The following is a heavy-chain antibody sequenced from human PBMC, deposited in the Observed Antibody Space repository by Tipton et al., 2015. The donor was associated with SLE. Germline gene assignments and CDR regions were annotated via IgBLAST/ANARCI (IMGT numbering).Heavy chain of an antibody. CDR2: IYYSGST. J-gene: IGHJ6*02. D-gene: IGHD6-13*01. CDR3: AQSSSWYGGYYYYYGMDV. V-gene: IGHV4-59*12. Sequence: LRLSCAVYGGSFSGYYWSWIRQPPGKGLEWIGYIYYSGSTNYNPSLKSRVTISVDTSKNQFSLKLSSVTAADTAVYYCAQSSSWYGGYYYYYGMDVWGQGTTVTVSS. CDR1: GGSFSGYY.